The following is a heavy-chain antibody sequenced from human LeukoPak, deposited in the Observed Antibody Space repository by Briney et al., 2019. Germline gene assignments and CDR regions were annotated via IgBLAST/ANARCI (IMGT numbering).Heavy chain of an antibody. CDR2: ISAYNGNT. Sequence: ASVKVSCKASGYTFTSYGITWVRQAPGQGLEWMGWISAYNGNTNYAQELQGRVTMTTDTSTSTAYMEVRSLRSDDTAVYYCARDLSVAGTVGFDPWGQGTLVIVSS. CDR3: ARDLSVAGTVGFDP. V-gene: IGHV1-18*01. J-gene: IGHJ5*02. CDR1: GYTFTSYG. D-gene: IGHD6-19*01.